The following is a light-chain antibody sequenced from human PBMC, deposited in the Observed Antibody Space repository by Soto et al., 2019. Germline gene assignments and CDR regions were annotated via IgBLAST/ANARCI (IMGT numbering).Light chain of an antibody. CDR3: QQRGNWLYT. CDR1: QSVSSS. V-gene: IGKV3-11*01. J-gene: IGKJ2*01. CDR2: DAS. Sequence: EIVLTRSPATLSLSPGERATLSCRASQSVSSSLAWYQQKPGQAPRLLIYDASNRATGIPARFSGSGSGTDFTLTISSLEPEDFAVYYCQQRGNWLYTFGQGTKLEIK.